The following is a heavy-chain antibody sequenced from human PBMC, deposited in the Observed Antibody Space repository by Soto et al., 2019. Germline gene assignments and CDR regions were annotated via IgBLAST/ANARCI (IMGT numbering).Heavy chain of an antibody. CDR3: ARRSFPYSGSPLEPWSDALDI. J-gene: IGHJ3*02. Sequence: QVQLVESGGGVVQPGRSLRLSCAASGFSISTYALHWVRQAPGKGPKWVAIISYNGNNKHYADSVKGRFTISRDNSKNTVDLQMNSLRVEDTAMYYCARRSFPYSGSPLEPWSDALDIWGQGTMVTVSS. D-gene: IGHD1-26*01. V-gene: IGHV3-30*04. CDR2: ISYNGNNK. CDR1: GFSISTYA.